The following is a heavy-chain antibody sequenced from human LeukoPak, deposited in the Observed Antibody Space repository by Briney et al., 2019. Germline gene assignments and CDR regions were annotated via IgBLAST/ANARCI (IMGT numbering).Heavy chain of an antibody. J-gene: IGHJ4*02. V-gene: IGHV1-8*01. D-gene: IGHD1-26*01. CDR3: ARIDQNSGSYSDY. CDR2: MNPNSGNT. CDR1: GYTFTSYD. Sequence: ASVKDSCKASGYTFTSYDINWVRQATGQGLEWMGWMNPNSGNTGYAQKFQGRVTMTRNTSISTAYMELSSLRSEDTAVYYCARIDQNSGSYSDYWGQGTLVTVSS.